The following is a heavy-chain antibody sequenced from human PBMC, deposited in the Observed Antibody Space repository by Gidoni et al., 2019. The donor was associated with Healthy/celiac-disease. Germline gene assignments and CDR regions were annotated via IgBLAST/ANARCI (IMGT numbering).Heavy chain of an antibody. CDR2: ISSSSSYI. J-gene: IGHJ4*02. CDR3: ARGFVAYSSSWYDGDFDY. Sequence: EVQLVESGGGLVKPGGSLRLSCAASGFPFSSYSMNWVRQAPGKGLEWVSSISSSSSYIYYADSVKGRFTISRDNAKNSLYLQMNSLRAEDTAVYYCARGFVAYSSSWYDGDFDYWGQGTLVTVSS. D-gene: IGHD6-13*01. CDR1: GFPFSSYS. V-gene: IGHV3-21*01.